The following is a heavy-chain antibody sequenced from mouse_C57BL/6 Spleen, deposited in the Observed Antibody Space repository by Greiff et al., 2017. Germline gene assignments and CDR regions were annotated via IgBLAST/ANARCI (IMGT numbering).Heavy chain of an antibody. CDR3: TAEVSFYAMDY. J-gene: IGHJ4*01. CDR2: IRLKSDNYAT. Sequence: EVKLVESGGGLVQPGGSMKLSCVASGFTFSNYWMNWVRQSPEKGLEWVAQIRLKSDNYATHYAVSVKGRFTISRDDSKSSVYLQMNDLRAEDTGIYYCTAEVSFYAMDYWGQRTSVTVSS. CDR1: GFTFSNYW. D-gene: IGHD2-12*01. V-gene: IGHV6-3*01.